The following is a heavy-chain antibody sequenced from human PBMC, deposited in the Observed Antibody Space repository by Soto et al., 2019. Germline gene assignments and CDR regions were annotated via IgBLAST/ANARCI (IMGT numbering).Heavy chain of an antibody. J-gene: IGHJ6*02. CDR1: GGTFSSYA. V-gene: IGHV1-69*06. CDR3: ASRGLSGYDSYYYGMDV. CDR2: IIPIFGTA. D-gene: IGHD5-12*01. Sequence: QVQLVQSGAEVKKPGSSVKVSCKASGGTFSSYAISWVRQAPGQGREWMGGIIPIFGTANYAQKFQGRVTITADKSTSTAYMELSSLRSEDTAVYYCASRGLSGYDSYYYGMDVWGQGTTVTVSS.